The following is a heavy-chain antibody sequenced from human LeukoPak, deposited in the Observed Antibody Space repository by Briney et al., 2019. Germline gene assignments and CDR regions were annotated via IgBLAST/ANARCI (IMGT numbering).Heavy chain of an antibody. CDR1: GDSISSYY. Sequence: PSETLSLTCTVSGDSISSYYWSWIRQPPGKGLEWIGYIYYSGNTNYNPSLKSRVTISVDTSKNQFSLKLRSVTAADTAVYYCARTDLGRHFDYWGQGTLVTVSS. J-gene: IGHJ4*02. CDR3: ARTDLGRHFDY. V-gene: IGHV4-59*01. CDR2: IYYSGNT. D-gene: IGHD1-26*01.